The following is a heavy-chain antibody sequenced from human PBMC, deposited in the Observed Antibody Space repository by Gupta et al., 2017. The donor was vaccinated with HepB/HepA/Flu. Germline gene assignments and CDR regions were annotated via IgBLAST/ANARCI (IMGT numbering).Heavy chain of an antibody. D-gene: IGHD1-26*01. CDR1: GFSFAGKA. V-gene: IGHV3-23*01. Sequence: VQLLESGGGLVQPGGSLRLSCAASGFSFAGKAMSWVRQAPGQGGEWVSSISISGDKTYYADSVKGRCTISRDNAKNTLLLQMNSMRAEDTALYYCAKDLTGTYSYYLDYWGQGTQVTVSS. J-gene: IGHJ4*02. CDR3: AKDLTGTYSYYLDY. CDR2: ISISGDKT.